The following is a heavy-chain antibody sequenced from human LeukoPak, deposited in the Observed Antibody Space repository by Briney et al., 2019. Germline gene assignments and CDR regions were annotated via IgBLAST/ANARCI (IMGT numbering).Heavy chain of an antibody. Sequence: SVKVSCKASGGTFSSYAISWVRQAPGQGLEWMGGIIPIFGTANYAQKFQGRVTIAADESTSTAYMELSSLRSEDTAVYYCARGRIVVVPAAIPGNYYYYMDVWGKGTTVTVSS. CDR3: ARGRIVVVPAAIPGNYYYYMDV. J-gene: IGHJ6*03. CDR1: GGTFSSYA. D-gene: IGHD2-2*02. CDR2: IIPIFGTA. V-gene: IGHV1-69*13.